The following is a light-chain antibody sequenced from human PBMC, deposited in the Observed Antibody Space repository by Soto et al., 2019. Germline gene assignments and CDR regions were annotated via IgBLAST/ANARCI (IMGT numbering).Light chain of an antibody. CDR2: ISN. J-gene: IGLJ3*02. V-gene: IGLV1-44*01. CDR1: SSNIGSNN. Sequence: QSVLPKPPSASGNPGQRVTLSCSGSSSNIGSNNVTWYQQLPGTDPKLLIYISNQRPSGVPDRFSGSKSGTSASLAISGLQSEDEADYYCASWEDSLIGRVVGGGTKLTVL. CDR3: ASWEDSLIGRV.